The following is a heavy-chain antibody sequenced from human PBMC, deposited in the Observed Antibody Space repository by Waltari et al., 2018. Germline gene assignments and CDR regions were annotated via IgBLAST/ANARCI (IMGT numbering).Heavy chain of an antibody. Sequence: EVQLVESGGGLVQPGGSLRLSCAASGFTVSSNYMSWVRQAPGKGLEWVSVIYSGGSTYYADSVKGRFTISRDNSKNTLYLQMGGLRPEDMAVYYCARDAQWLGGFDYWGQGTLVTVSS. J-gene: IGHJ4*02. V-gene: IGHV3-66*01. CDR1: GFTVSSNY. D-gene: IGHD6-19*01. CDR3: ARDAQWLGGFDY. CDR2: IYSGGST.